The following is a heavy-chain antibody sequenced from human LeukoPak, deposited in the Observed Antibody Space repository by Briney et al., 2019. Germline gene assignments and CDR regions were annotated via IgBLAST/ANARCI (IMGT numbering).Heavy chain of an antibody. CDR3: ARESRYSGYDFIDY. V-gene: IGHV1-18*01. D-gene: IGHD5-12*01. J-gene: IGHJ4*02. CDR2: ISAYNGNT. CDR1: GYTFTSYG. Sequence: ASVKVSCRASGYTFTSYGISWVRQAPGQGLEWMGWISAYNGNTNYAQKLQGRVTMTTDTSTSTAYMELRSLRSDDTAVYYCARESRYSGYDFIDYWGQGTLVTVSS.